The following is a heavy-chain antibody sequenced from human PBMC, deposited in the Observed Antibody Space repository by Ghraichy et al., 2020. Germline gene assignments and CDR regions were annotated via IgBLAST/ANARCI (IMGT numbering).Heavy chain of an antibody. CDR2: ITSRSSSI. CDR1: GFTFSSYS. V-gene: IGHV3-21*01. D-gene: IGHD2-15*01. J-gene: IGHJ3*02. Sequence: GSLRLSCAASGFTFSSYSMNWVRQAPGKGLEWVSSITSRSSSIYYADSVKGRFTVSRDNARNSLYLQMNSLRADDTAVYYCASIYCSGGSCYLAAFDIWGQGTMVTVSS. CDR3: ASIYCSGGSCYLAAFDI.